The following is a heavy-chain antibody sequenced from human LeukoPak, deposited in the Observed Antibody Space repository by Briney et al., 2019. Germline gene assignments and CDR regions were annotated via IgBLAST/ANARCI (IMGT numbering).Heavy chain of an antibody. D-gene: IGHD2-15*01. CDR3: AREENCSGGSCYYY. V-gene: IGHV1-2*06. CDR1: GYTFTAYY. Sequence: ASVKVSCKASGYTFTAYYIHWVRQAPGQGLEWMGRINPNSGGTNCAQNFQGRVTMTRDTSITTAYMELNKLTSYDTAVYYCAREENCSGGSCYYYWGQGTLVAVSS. J-gene: IGHJ4*02. CDR2: INPNSGGT.